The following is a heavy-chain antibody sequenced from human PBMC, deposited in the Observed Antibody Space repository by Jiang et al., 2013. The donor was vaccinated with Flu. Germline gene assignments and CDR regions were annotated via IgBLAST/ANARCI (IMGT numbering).Heavy chain of an antibody. D-gene: IGHD3-10*01. CDR3: ARGVYYGSGSNPGGPYGMDV. Sequence: GSELKRPGASVKLSCKASRYSFTSYTINWVRQAPGQGLEWMGWVDTNTGNPTYAQGFTGRFVFSLDTSVTTAYLQISGLKSEDTALYYCARGVYYGSGSNPGGPYGMDVWGQGTTVTISS. CDR1: RYSFTSYT. CDR2: VDTNTGNP. V-gene: IGHV7-4-1*01. J-gene: IGHJ6*02.